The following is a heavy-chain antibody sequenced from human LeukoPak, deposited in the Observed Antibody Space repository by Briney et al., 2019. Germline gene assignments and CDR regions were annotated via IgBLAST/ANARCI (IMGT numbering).Heavy chain of an antibody. D-gene: IGHD3-3*01. V-gene: IGHV3-66*04. Sequence: GGSLRLSCAASGLTFNNYVMNWVRQAPGKGLEWVSAIGGGGDTDYADSVKGRFTISRDNSKNTLYLQMNSLRAEDTAVYYCARQRRDYDFWSGYSFDYWGQGTLVTVSS. CDR1: GLTFNNYV. CDR3: ARQRRDYDFWSGYSFDY. J-gene: IGHJ4*02. CDR2: IGGGGDT.